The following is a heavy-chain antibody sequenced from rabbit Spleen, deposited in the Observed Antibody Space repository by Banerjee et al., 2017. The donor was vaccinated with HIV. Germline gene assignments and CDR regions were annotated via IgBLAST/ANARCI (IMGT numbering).Heavy chain of an antibody. V-gene: IGHV1S45*01. J-gene: IGHJ4*01. CDR2: IDVVKSGNS. Sequence: QEQLVESGGGLVKPGASLTLTCKASGLDFSSSYWICWVRQAPGKGLEWIACIDVVKSGNSYYASWAKGRFTISKTSSTTVTLQMTSLTAADTATYFCARDSAGREDFNLWGPGTLVTVS. CDR1: GLDFSSSYW. CDR3: ARDSAGREDFNL. D-gene: IGHD4-2*01.